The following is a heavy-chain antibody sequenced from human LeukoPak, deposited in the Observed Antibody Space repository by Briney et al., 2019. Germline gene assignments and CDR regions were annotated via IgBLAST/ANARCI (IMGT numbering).Heavy chain of an antibody. D-gene: IGHD3-22*01. J-gene: IGHJ4*02. CDR3: ARDPRGPTGFDSGGRDSFDY. CDR2: MSNSGENT. CDR1: GFTFSSYS. V-gene: IGHV3-30*03. Sequence: GGSLRLSCAASGFTFSSYSMPWVRQTPGKGLEWVGIMSNSGENTFYGEAVKGRFTISRDNSQNTLYRQMNSLRPEDTAVYYCARDPRGPTGFDSGGRDSFDYWGQGTLVTVSS.